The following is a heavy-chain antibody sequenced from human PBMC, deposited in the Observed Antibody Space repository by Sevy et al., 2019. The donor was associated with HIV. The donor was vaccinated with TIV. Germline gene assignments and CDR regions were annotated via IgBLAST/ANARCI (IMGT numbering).Heavy chain of an antibody. CDR3: ARVPNYGDYGIDY. J-gene: IGHJ4*02. Sequence: GGSLRLSCAASGFTFTRHSMNWVRQAPGKGLEWVSYISSSSSYIYYANSVKGRFTSSRDNAKNSVYLQMNSLRAEDTAVYYCARVPNYGDYGIDYWGQGTLVTVSS. CDR1: GFTFTRHS. CDR2: ISSSSSYI. D-gene: IGHD4-17*01. V-gene: IGHV3-21*01.